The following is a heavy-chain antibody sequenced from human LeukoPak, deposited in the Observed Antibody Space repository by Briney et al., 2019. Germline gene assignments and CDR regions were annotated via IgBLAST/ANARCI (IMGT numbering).Heavy chain of an antibody. D-gene: IGHD5-24*01. Sequence: SETLSLTCAVYGGSFSGYYWSWIRQPPGKGLEWIGKINHSGSTNYNPSLKSRVTISVDTSKNQFSLKLSSVTAADTAVYYCARGRSRCLQLRHFDYWGQGTLVTVSS. V-gene: IGHV4-34*01. J-gene: IGHJ4*02. CDR2: INHSGST. CDR1: GGSFSGYY. CDR3: ARGRSRCLQLRHFDY.